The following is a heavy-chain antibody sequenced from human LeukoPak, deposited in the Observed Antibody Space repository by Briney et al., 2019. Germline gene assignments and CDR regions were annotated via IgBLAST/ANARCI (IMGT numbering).Heavy chain of an antibody. CDR2: IYSGGST. CDR3: ARMGVGAMVL. CDR1: GFTVSSNY. Sequence: GGSLRLSCAASGFTVSSNYKRWVRQATGKGLEWVSVIYSGGSTYYADSVKGRFTISRDNSKNILYLQMNSLRAEDTAVYYCARMGVGAMVLWGQGPLVSVSS. J-gene: IGHJ4*02. V-gene: IGHV3-53*01. D-gene: IGHD1-26*01.